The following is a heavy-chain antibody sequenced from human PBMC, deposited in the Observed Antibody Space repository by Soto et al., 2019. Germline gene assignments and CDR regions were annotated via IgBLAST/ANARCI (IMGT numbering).Heavy chain of an antibody. J-gene: IGHJ4*02. CDR2: IYHSGST. CDR3: ARVPVAGLILFDY. D-gene: IGHD6-19*01. Sequence: PSETLSLTCAVSGYSISSGYYWGWIRQPPGKGLEWIGSIYHSGSTYYNPSLKSRVTISVDTSKNQFSLKLSSVTAADTAVYYCARVPVAGLILFDYWGQGTLVTVSS. V-gene: IGHV4-38-2*01. CDR1: GYSISSGYY.